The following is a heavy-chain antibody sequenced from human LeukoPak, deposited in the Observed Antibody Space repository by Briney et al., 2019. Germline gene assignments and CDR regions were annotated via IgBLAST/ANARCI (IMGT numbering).Heavy chain of an antibody. D-gene: IGHD1-14*01. CDR1: GYTFTGYY. V-gene: IGHV1-46*01. CDR3: ARAYIRWYFDY. J-gene: IGHJ4*02. CDR2: INPSGGST. Sequence: GASVKVSCKASGYTFTGYYIHWVRQAPGQGLEWMGIINPSGGSTSYAQKFQGRVTMTRDMSTSTVYMELSSLRSEDTAVYYCARAYIRWYFDYWGQGTLVTVSS.